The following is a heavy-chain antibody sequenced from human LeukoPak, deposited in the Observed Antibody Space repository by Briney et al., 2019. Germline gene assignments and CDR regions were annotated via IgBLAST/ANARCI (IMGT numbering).Heavy chain of an antibody. D-gene: IGHD7-27*01. V-gene: IGHV1-2*02. CDR1: GYTFTGYY. J-gene: IGHJ4*02. CDR2: INPNSGGT. CDR3: ARLNWGSSSPGFDY. Sequence: ASVKVSCKASGYTFTGYYMHWVRQAPGQGLEWMGWINPNSGGTNYAQKFQGRVTMTRDTSISTAYMELSRLRSDDTAVYYCARLNWGSSSPGFDYWGQGTLVTVSS.